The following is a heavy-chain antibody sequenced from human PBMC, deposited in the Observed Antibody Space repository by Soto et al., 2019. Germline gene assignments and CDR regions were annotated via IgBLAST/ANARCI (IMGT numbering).Heavy chain of an antibody. Sequence: QVQLQESGPGLVKPSGTLSLTCAVSGGSISSSNWWSWVRQPPGKGLEWIGEIYHSGSTNYNPSLKSRVTISVDKSKNQFSLKLSSVTAADTAVYYCARELVSSGVAYYYYYYGMDVRGQGTTVTVSS. J-gene: IGHJ6*02. CDR1: GGSISSSNW. D-gene: IGHD6-6*01. V-gene: IGHV4-4*02. CDR3: ARELVSSGVAYYYYYYGMDV. CDR2: IYHSGST.